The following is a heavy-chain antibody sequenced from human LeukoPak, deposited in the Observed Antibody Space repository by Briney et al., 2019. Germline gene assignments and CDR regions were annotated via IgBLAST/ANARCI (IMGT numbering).Heavy chain of an antibody. CDR3: ATGSSYYYDSSGYNHLDY. CDR1: GFTFSSYG. CDR2: IWYDGSNK. Sequence: GSLRLSCAASGFTFSSYGMHWVRQAPGKGLEWVAVIWYDGSNKYYADSVKGRFTISRDNSKNTLYLQMTSLRAEDTAVYYCATGSSYYYDSSGYNHLDYWGQETLVTVSS. J-gene: IGHJ4*02. D-gene: IGHD3-22*01. V-gene: IGHV3-33*01.